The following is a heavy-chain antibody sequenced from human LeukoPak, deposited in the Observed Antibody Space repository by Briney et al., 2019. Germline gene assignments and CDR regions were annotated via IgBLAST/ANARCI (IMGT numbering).Heavy chain of an antibody. CDR2: MYSGGNT. Sequence: GGSLRLSCAASGFTVSSNYMTWVRQAPGRGLEWLSVMYSGGNTYYAASVEGRFTISRDNSKNTVYLQMNSLRAEDTAVYFCARGGPGVFAYWGQGTLVTVSS. V-gene: IGHV3-53*01. CDR3: ARGGPGVFAY. D-gene: IGHD3-10*01. CDR1: GFTVSSNY. J-gene: IGHJ4*02.